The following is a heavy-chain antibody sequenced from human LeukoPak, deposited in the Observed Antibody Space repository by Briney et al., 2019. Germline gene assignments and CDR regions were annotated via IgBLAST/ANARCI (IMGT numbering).Heavy chain of an antibody. D-gene: IGHD5-24*01. CDR2: INRSGTST. CDR3: AREGGGNNYY. J-gene: IGHJ4*02. CDR1: GFTFSSYE. V-gene: IGHV3-48*03. Sequence: PGESLRLSCAASGFTFSSYEMNWVRQAPGKGLEWVSYINRSGTSTYYADSVKGRFTISRDNAKNSLYLQMNSLRAEDTAVYYCAREGGGNNYYWGQGTLVTVSS.